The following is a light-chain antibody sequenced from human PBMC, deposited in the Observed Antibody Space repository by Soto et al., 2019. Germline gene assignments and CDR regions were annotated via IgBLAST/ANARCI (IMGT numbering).Light chain of an antibody. CDR1: KLGDKY. CDR2: QDS. CDR3: QAWDSRDVV. J-gene: IGLJ2*01. Sequence: SYELTQPPSVSVSPGQTASITCSGDKLGDKYACWYQKKPGQSPVLVIYQDSKRPSGIPERFSGSNSGNTATLTISGTQAMDEADYYCQAWDSRDVVFGGGTKLTVL. V-gene: IGLV3-1*01.